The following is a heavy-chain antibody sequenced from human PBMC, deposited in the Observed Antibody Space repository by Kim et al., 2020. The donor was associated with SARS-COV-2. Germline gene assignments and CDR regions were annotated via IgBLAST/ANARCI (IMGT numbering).Heavy chain of an antibody. V-gene: IGHV3-48*02. CDR1: GFTFSSYS. CDR3: ARELERVGAPLDY. Sequence: GGSLRHSCAASGFTFSSYSMNWVRQAPGKGLEWVSYISSSSSTIYYADSVKGRFTISRDNAKNSLYLQMNSLRDKDTAVYYCARELERVGAPLDYWGQGTLVTVSS. J-gene: IGHJ4*02. D-gene: IGHD1-26*01. CDR2: ISSSSSTI.